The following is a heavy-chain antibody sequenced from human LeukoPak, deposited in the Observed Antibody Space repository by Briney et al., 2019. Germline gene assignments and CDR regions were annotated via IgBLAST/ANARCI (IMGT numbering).Heavy chain of an antibody. D-gene: IGHD6-19*01. V-gene: IGHV3-30*03. Sequence: PGGSLRLSCAASGFTFSSYGMHWVRQAPGKGLEWVAVISYDGSNKYYADSVKGRFTISRDNSKNTLYLQMNSLRAEDTAVYYCATAPHSSGWSGFDYWGQGTLVTVSS. CDR2: ISYDGSNK. CDR3: ATAPHSSGWSGFDY. J-gene: IGHJ4*02. CDR1: GFTFSSYG.